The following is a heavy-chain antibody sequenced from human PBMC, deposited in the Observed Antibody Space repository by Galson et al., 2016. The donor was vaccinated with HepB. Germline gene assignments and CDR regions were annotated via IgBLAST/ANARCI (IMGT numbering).Heavy chain of an antibody. Sequence: SETLSLTCAVSGASINSLTWWTWVRLPPGRGLEWIGQISHTGDTNYNPSLKSRVTVSVDKSKNHFSLNLNSVTAADPAVYYCVTGDNYWCSGSKENWGRGTLATVSS. V-gene: IGHV4-4*02. CDR1: GASINSLTW. CDR3: VTGDNYWCSGSKEN. D-gene: IGHD3-10*02. CDR2: ISHTGDT. J-gene: IGHJ4*02.